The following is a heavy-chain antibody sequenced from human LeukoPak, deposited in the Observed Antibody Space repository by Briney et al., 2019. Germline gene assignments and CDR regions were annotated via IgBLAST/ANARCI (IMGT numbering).Heavy chain of an antibody. V-gene: IGHV3-33*01. J-gene: IGHJ3*02. CDR2: IWYDGSDK. CDR1: GFTFSSYG. D-gene: IGHD2/OR15-2a*01. CDR3: AREIYDGFDI. Sequence: PGGSLRLSCAASGFTFSSYGMHWVRQAPGKGLEWVAVIWYDGSDKYYGDSVKGRFTISRDNSKNTLYLQMNSLRVEDTAVYYCAREIYDGFDIWGQGTMVTVFS.